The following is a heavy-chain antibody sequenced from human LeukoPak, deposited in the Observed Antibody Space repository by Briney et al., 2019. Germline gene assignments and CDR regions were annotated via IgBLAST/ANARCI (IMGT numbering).Heavy chain of an antibody. V-gene: IGHV4-59*12. D-gene: IGHD3-22*01. CDR3: ARDSWYNDSGYNWFDP. CDR1: GGSISSYH. Sequence: PSETLSLTCTVSGGSISSYHWSWIRQPPGKGLEWIGYIYYSGSTNYNPSLKSRVTISVDTSKNQFSLKLSSVTAADTAVYYCARDSWYNDSGYNWFDPWGQGTLVTVSS. J-gene: IGHJ5*02. CDR2: IYYSGST.